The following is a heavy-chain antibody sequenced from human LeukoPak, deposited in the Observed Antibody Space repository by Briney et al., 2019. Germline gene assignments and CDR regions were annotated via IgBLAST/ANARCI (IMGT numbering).Heavy chain of an antibody. D-gene: IGHD3-16*01. CDR3: AREVLGGFFDY. CDR1: GGSISSYY. Sequence: PSETLSLTCTVSGGSISSYYWSWIRQPPGKGLEWIGYIYYSGSTNYNPSLKSRVTISVDTSKNQFSLKLSSVTAADTAVYYCAREVLGGFFDYWGQGTLVTVSS. J-gene: IGHJ4*02. V-gene: IGHV4-59*01. CDR2: IYYSGST.